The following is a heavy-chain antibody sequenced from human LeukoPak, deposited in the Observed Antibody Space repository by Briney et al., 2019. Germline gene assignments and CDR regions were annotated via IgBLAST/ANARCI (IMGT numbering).Heavy chain of an antibody. J-gene: IGHJ6*03. Sequence: SETLSLTCTVSGGSINSYWSWIRQPAEKGLEWIGRMYSSGTTNYNPSLKSRVTMSVDTSKNQFSLKLSSVTAADTAVYYCARNFLGSGSYYMDVWGKGTTVTISS. V-gene: IGHV4-4*07. CDR2: MYSSGTT. CDR1: GGSINSY. CDR3: ARNFLGSGSYYMDV. D-gene: IGHD3-10*01.